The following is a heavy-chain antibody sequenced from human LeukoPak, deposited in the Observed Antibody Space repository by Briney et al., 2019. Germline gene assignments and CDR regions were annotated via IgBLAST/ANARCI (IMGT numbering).Heavy chain of an antibody. CDR2: IHQDGSEK. D-gene: IGHD3-10*01. Sequence: QPGGSLRLSCAASGFTFRSYWMSWVRQAPGKGLEWVANIHQDGSEKYYVDSVKGRFTISRDNAKNSLYLQMNSLRAEDTAVYYCARGTYPQRLYGSGSYYNDYYFDYWGQGTLVTVSS. CDR3: ARGTYPQRLYGSGSYYNDYYFDY. V-gene: IGHV3-7*01. J-gene: IGHJ4*02. CDR1: GFTFRSYW.